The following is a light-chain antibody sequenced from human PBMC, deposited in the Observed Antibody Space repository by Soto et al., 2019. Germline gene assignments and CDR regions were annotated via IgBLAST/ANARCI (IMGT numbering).Light chain of an antibody. CDR2: AAS. Sequence: DIQMTQSPSSLSASVGDRVTITCRASQGISTYLAWYQQKPGKVPKLLIYAASTLQSGVTSRFSGSGSGTDFTLTISCLQPEDVATDYCQKYNSAPRTFGPGTKVDIK. CDR3: QKYNSAPRT. V-gene: IGKV1-27*01. CDR1: QGISTY. J-gene: IGKJ3*01.